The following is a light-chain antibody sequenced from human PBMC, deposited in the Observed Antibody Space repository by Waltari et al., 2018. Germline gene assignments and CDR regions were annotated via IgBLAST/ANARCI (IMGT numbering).Light chain of an antibody. Sequence: EIVLTHSPGTASLPPGERVSLSCSAGQSVVSSSLAWYQQKPGQAPRLVIYRASSRATGIPDRFSGSGSGTDFSLTISRMEPEDFAVYYCQQHGTLPATFGQGTKVEIK. CDR3: QQHGTLPAT. V-gene: IGKV3-20*01. J-gene: IGKJ1*01. CDR2: RAS. CDR1: QSVVSSS.